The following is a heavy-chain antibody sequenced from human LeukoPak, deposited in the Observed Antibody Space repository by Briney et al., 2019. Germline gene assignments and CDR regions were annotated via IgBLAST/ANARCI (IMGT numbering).Heavy chain of an antibody. V-gene: IGHV1-3*01. CDR1: GYIFSDYA. CDR2: INAGNGKT. D-gene: IGHD4-17*01. CDR3: ARARWTSTVTTYYLDY. Sequence: ASVKVSCKASGYIFSDYAIQWVRQAPGQGLEWMGWINAGNGKTKYSQKIQGRVTIARETSASTDYMELSGLRSEDAAVYYCARARWTSTVTTYYLDYWGQGTLVTVSS. J-gene: IGHJ4*02.